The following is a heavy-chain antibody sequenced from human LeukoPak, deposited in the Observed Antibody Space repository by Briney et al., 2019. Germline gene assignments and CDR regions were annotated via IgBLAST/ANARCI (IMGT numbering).Heavy chain of an antibody. CDR2: ISGTRAAT. Sequence: PGGSLRLSRAASGFSFSRTDMFWVRQAPGKGLEYVSSISGTRAATYYADPVRGRFTISRDNSKNMLFLQMNSLRAEDTALYYCAKGGPGAFDFWGQGTMVAVSS. V-gene: IGHV3-23*01. CDR3: AKGGPGAFDF. J-gene: IGHJ3*01. D-gene: IGHD2-15*01. CDR1: GFSFSRTD.